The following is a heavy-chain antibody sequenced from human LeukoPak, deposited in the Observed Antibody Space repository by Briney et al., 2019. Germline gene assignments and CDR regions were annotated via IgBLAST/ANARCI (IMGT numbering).Heavy chain of an antibody. CDR2: ISYDGSNK. V-gene: IGHV3-30-3*01. Sequence: GRSLRLSCAASGFTFSSYAMHWVRQAPGKGLEWVAVISYDGSNKYYADSVKGRFTISRDNSKNTLYLQMNSLRAEDTAVYYCARGLPYSSSWYWFDPWGQGTLVTVSS. J-gene: IGHJ5*02. CDR3: ARGLPYSSSWYWFDP. CDR1: GFTFSSYA. D-gene: IGHD6-13*01.